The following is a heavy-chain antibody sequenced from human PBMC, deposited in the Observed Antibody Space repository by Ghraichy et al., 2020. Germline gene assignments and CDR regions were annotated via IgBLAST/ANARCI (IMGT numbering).Heavy chain of an antibody. CDR3: ARGIEYSSLYYYGMDV. V-gene: IGHV1-69*13. Sequence: SVKVSCKASGGTFSSYAISWVRQAPGQGLEWMGGIIPIFGTANYAQKFQGRVTITADESTSTAYMELSSLRSEDTAVYYCARGIEYSSLYYYGMDVWGQGTTVTVSS. D-gene: IGHD6-6*01. J-gene: IGHJ6*02. CDR2: IIPIFGTA. CDR1: GGTFSSYA.